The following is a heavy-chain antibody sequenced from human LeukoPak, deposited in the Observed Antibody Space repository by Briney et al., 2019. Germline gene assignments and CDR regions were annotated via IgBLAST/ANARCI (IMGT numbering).Heavy chain of an antibody. CDR3: ARARGLWSSYDMDV. CDR1: GFTFSSYG. D-gene: IGHD3-3*01. J-gene: IGHJ6*03. Sequence: PGRSLRLSCAASGFTFSSYGMHWVRQAPGKGLEWVAVIWYDGSNKYYADSVKGRFTISRDNSKNTLYLQMNSLRAEDTAVYYCARARGLWSSYDMDVWGKGTTVTVSS. V-gene: IGHV3-33*01. CDR2: IWYDGSNK.